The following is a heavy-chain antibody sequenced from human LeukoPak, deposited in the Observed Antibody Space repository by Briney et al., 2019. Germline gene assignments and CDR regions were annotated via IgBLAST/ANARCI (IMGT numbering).Heavy chain of an antibody. CDR2: FYPAESRV. V-gene: IGHV5-51*01. J-gene: IGHJ4*02. D-gene: IGHD3-3*01. Sequence: HGESLKISCRVSGYAFANYWIGWARQMLGKGLEWVGIFYPAESRVRYGPSFRGQVTISVDKSISTAYLQWNSLKASDSALYYCARSSRSAFDYWGQGTLVSVSS. CDR1: GYAFANYW. CDR3: ARSSRSAFDY.